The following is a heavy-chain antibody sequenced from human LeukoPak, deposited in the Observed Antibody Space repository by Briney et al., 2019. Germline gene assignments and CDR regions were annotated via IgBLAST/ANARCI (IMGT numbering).Heavy chain of an antibody. J-gene: IGHJ1*01. CDR1: GYTLTELS. D-gene: IGHD5-12*01. Sequence: GASVKVSCKVSGYTLTELSMQWVRQAPGKGLEWPGGFDPEDGETIYAQQFQGRVTMTEDTSTDTAYMELSSLRSEDTAVYYCARSWKRWLQSGRYFQHWGQGTLVTVSS. CDR2: FDPEDGET. CDR3: ARSWKRWLQSGRYFQH. V-gene: IGHV1-24*01.